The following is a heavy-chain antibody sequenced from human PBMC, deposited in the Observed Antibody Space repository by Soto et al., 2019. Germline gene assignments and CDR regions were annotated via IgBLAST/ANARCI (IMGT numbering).Heavy chain of an antibody. D-gene: IGHD4-4*01. CDR3: AKDRHDYSNYFDH. CDR1: GFTFSSYG. CDR2: ISYDGSNK. Sequence: QVQLVESGGGVVQPGRSLRLSCAASGFTFSSYGMHWVRQAPGKGLEWVTVISYDGSNKYYVDSVKGRFTISRDNSENTLYPEMNSLRAEDTAVYYCAKDRHDYSNYFDHWGQGTRVTVSS. V-gene: IGHV3-30*18. J-gene: IGHJ4*02.